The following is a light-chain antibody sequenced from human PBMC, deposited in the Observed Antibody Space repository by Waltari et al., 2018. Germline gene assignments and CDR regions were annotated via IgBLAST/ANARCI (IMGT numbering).Light chain of an antibody. CDR3: CSFVYGGSVV. J-gene: IGLJ2*01. Sequence: QSALTQPASVSGSLGQSITIPCPGTSSDVGNSNHVSWFQHHQGFAPKLIIYEVTKRPSGISNRFSGSKSGNTASLTISGLHAEDEAEYHCCSFVYGGSVVFGGGTKLTVL. CDR1: SSDVGNSNH. V-gene: IGLV2-23*02. CDR2: EVT.